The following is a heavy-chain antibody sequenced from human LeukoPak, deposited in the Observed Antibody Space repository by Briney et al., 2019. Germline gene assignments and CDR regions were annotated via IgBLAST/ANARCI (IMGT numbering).Heavy chain of an antibody. CDR2: IIPIFGTA. J-gene: IGHJ4*02. V-gene: IGHV1-69*13. D-gene: IGHD2-21*01. CDR1: GGTFSSYA. Sequence: SVKVSCKASGGTFSSYAISWVRQAPGQGLEWMGGIIPIFGTANYAQEFQGRVTITADESTSTAYMELSSLRSEDTAVYYCARNQQAYCGGDCYQYYFDYWGQGTLVTVSS. CDR3: ARNQQAYCGGDCYQYYFDY.